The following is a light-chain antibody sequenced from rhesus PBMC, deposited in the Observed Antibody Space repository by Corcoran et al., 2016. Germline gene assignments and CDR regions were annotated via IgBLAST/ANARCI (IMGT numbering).Light chain of an antibody. J-gene: IGKJ3*01. CDR3: QQYYSYPFA. CDR2: SAS. CDR1: QSFSSS. Sequence: GDTVTITCRASQSFSSSLAWYQQKPGKAPKLLIYSASSLQSGVPSRFSGRKSGTDFTLTISSLQPEDIASYYCQQYYSYPFAFGPGTKLYIK. V-gene: IGKV1-46*02.